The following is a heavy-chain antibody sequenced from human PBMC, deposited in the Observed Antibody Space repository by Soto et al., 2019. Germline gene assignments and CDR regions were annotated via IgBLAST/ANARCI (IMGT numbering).Heavy chain of an antibody. J-gene: IGHJ4*02. Sequence: QVQLVESGGGVVQPGRSLRLSCAASGFTFSSYGMHWVRQAPGKGLEWVAVISYDGSNKYYADSVKGRFTISRDNSKNTVYLQMNSLRAEDTAVYFCAKERKGRWEQYGVGYFDFWGQGTLVTVSS. V-gene: IGHV3-30*18. D-gene: IGHD1-26*01. CDR3: AKERKGRWEQYGVGYFDF. CDR2: ISYDGSNK. CDR1: GFTFSSYG.